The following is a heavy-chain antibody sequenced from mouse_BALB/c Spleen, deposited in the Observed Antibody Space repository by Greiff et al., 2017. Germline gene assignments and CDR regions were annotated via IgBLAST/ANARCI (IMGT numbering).Heavy chain of an antibody. CDR1: GYTFTSYY. J-gene: IGHJ3*01. Sequence: VQRVESGPELVKPGASVRISCKASGYTFTSYYIHWVKQRPGQGLEWIGWIYPGNVNTKYNEKFKGKATLTADKSSSTAYMQLSSLTSEDSAVYFCARDYGNLFAYWGQGTLVTVSA. CDR2: IYPGNVNT. CDR3: ARDYGNLFAY. D-gene: IGHD2-1*01. V-gene: IGHV1S56*01.